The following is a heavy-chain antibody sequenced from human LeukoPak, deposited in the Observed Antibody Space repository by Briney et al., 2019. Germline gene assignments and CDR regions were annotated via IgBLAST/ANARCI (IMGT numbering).Heavy chain of an antibody. D-gene: IGHD3-22*01. CDR2: IFYNGST. V-gene: IGHV4-59*01. CDR1: GGSISSYY. Sequence: SETLSLTCTVSGGSISSYYWSWIRQPPGKELEWIGYIFYNGSTNYSPSLKSRVTISVDTSQNQFSLRLTSVTAADTAVYYCARARYYYDNSVYPAVRFDFWGQGILVTVS. J-gene: IGHJ4*02. CDR3: ARARYYYDNSVYPAVRFDF.